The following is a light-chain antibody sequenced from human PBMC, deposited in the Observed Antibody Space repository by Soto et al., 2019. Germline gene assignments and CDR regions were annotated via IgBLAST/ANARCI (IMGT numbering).Light chain of an antibody. CDR2: EVS. CDR3: SSYTTSSTLV. J-gene: IGLJ2*01. V-gene: IGLV2-14*01. CDR1: SSDVGGYNY. Sequence: QSALTQPASLSGSPGQSITISCTGTSSDVGGYNYVSWYQQHPGKAPKLMIYEVSYRPSGVSNRFSGSKSGNTASLTVSGLQAEDEADYYCSSYTTSSTLVFGGGTKLTVL.